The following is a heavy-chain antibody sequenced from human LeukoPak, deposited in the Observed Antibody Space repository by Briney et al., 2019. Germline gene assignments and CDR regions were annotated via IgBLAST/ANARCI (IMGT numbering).Heavy chain of an antibody. V-gene: IGHV3-74*01. CDR1: GFTFTTYW. D-gene: IGHD1-1*01. CDR3: ARDGYNWGFGY. Sequence: PGGSLRLSCAASGFTFTTYWMHWVRQAPGKGLVWVSHINSDGSITSYADSVKGRFTISRDNAKNTLYLQMNSLRAEDTAVYYCARDGYNWGFGYWGQGTLVTVSS. CDR2: INSDGSIT. J-gene: IGHJ4*02.